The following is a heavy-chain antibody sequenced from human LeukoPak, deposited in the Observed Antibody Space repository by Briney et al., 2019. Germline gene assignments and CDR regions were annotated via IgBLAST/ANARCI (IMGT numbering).Heavy chain of an antibody. Sequence: SVKVSCTASGGTFSSYAISWVPQAPGQGLEWMGRIIPIFGIANYAQKFQGRVTITADKSTSTAYMELSSLRSEDTAVYYCAREARYYDFWSGPNWFDPWGQGTLVTVSS. D-gene: IGHD3-3*01. CDR2: IIPIFGIA. J-gene: IGHJ5*02. CDR3: AREARYYDFWSGPNWFDP. CDR1: GGTFSSYA. V-gene: IGHV1-69*04.